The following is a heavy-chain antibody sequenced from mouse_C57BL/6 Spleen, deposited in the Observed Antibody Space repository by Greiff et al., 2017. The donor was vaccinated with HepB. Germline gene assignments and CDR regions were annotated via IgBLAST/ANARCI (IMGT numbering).Heavy chain of an antibody. Sequence: EVHLVESGGGLVKPGGSLKLSCAASGFTFSSYAMSWVRQTPEKRLEWVATISDGGSYTYYPDNVKGRFTISRDNAKNNRYLQMSHLKSEDTAMYYCARAYSNYVTAFAYWGQGTLVTVSA. D-gene: IGHD2-5*01. CDR1: GFTFSSYA. V-gene: IGHV5-4*01. CDR3: ARAYSNYVTAFAY. CDR2: ISDGGSYT. J-gene: IGHJ3*01.